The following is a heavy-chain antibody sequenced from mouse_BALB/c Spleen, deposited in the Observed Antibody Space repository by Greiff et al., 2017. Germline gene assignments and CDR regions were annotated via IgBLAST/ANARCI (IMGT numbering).Heavy chain of an antibody. CDR1: GYSITSGYY. CDR2: ISYDGSN. J-gene: IGHJ3*01. Sequence: EVQLQESGPGLVKPSQSLSLTCSVTGYSITSGYYWNWIRQFPGNKLEWMGYISYDGSNNYNPSLKNRISITRDTSKNQFFLKLNSVTTEDTATYYCAREGNDGYYGAYWGQGTLVTVSA. V-gene: IGHV3-6*02. CDR3: AREGNDGYYGAY. D-gene: IGHD2-3*01.